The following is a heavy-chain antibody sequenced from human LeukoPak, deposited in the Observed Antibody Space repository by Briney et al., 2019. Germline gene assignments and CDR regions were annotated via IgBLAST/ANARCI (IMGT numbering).Heavy chain of an antibody. J-gene: IGHJ3*02. V-gene: IGHV4-34*01. CDR3: ARGFRGSSWYGNAFDI. D-gene: IGHD6-13*01. CDR1: GGSFSGYY. CDR2: INHSGST. Sequence: SETLSLTCAVYGGSFSGYYWSWIRQPPGKGLEWIGEINHSGSTNYNPSLKSRVTISVDTSKNQFSLKLSSVTAADTAVYYCARGFRGSSWYGNAFDIWGQGTMVTVSS.